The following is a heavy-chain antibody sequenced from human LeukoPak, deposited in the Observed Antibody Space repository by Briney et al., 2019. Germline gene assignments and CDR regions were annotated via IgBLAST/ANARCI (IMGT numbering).Heavy chain of an antibody. J-gene: IGHJ4*02. CDR2: IKQDGSQK. V-gene: IGHV3-7*05. CDR3: ARDSRATGVHEY. D-gene: IGHD1-1*01. CDR1: GFPFSRYW. Sequence: GGPLRLSCADSGFPFSRYWVRWVRRARGKGLEWVANIKQDGSQKYYVDSEKGRFTISRDNAQNTIYLQMNSLRAEDTAVYYCARDSRATGVHEYWGQGTLVTVSS.